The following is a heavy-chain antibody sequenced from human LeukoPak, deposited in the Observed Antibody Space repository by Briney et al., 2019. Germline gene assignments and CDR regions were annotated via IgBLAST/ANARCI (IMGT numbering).Heavy chain of an antibody. Sequence: GASVKVSCKASGGTFSSYAISWVRQAPGQGLEWMGGIIPIFGTANYAQKFQGRVTITADESTSTAYMELSSLRSEDTAVYYCASRPTNYYYDSSGYYPLGYWGQGTLVTVSS. CDR2: IIPIFGTA. CDR3: ASRPTNYYYDSSGYYPLGY. V-gene: IGHV1-69*13. J-gene: IGHJ4*02. D-gene: IGHD3-22*01. CDR1: GGTFSSYA.